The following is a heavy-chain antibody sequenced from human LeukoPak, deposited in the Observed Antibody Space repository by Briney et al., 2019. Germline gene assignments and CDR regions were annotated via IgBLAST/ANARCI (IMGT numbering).Heavy chain of an antibody. J-gene: IGHJ4*02. D-gene: IGHD4-17*01. V-gene: IGHV1-8*01. Sequence: ASVKVSCKASGYTFTSYDINWVQQATGQGLEWMGWMNPNSGNTGYAQKFQGRVTMTRNTSISTAYMELSSLRSEDTAVYYCAVKATVTTQVFDYWGQGTLVTVSS. CDR2: MNPNSGNT. CDR3: AVKATVTTQVFDY. CDR1: GYTFTSYD.